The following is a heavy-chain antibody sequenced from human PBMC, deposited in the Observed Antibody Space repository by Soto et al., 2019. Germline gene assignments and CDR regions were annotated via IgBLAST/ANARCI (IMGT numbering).Heavy chain of an antibody. V-gene: IGHV4-59*08. CDR3: ARASTVTTRGSRNNWFDP. CDR2: IYYSGST. J-gene: IGHJ5*02. Sequence: QVQLQESGPGLVKPSETLSLTCTVSGGSISSYYWSWIRQPPGEGLEWIGYIYYSGSTNYNPSLKSRVTKSVDTSKNQFSLKLSSVTAADTAVYYCARASTVTTRGSRNNWFDPWGQGTLVTVSS. CDR1: GGSISSYY. D-gene: IGHD4-17*01.